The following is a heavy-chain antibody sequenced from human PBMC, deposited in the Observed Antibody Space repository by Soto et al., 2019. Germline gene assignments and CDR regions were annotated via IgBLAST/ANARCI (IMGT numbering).Heavy chain of an antibody. V-gene: IGHV3-23*01. CDR2: ISGTGGSK. CDR1: GFTFDYYA. Sequence: GGSLRLSCAASGFTFDYYAMPWVRQAPGKXLXXVSGISGTGGSKYYADSVKGRFTIYRDNSKNTLYLQMNSLRAEDTAVYYCAKAPTSSSGWDLYYYYGMDVWGQGTTVTVSS. CDR3: AKAPTSSSGWDLYYYYGMDV. D-gene: IGHD6-19*01. J-gene: IGHJ6*02.